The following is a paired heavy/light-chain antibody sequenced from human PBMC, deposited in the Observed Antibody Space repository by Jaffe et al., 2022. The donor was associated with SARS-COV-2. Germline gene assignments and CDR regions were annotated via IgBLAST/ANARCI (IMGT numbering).Light chain of an antibody. Sequence: EVVMTQSPATLSVSPGERATLSCRASQSVNSKLAWYQQRPGQAPRLLIYGASTRATGIPARFSGSGSGTDFTLTISSLQSEDFAVYYCQQYNHWPPFTFGPGTKVDI. CDR1: QSVNSK. CDR2: GAS. J-gene: IGKJ3*01. V-gene: IGKV3-15*01. CDR3: QQYNHWPPFT.
Heavy chain of an antibody. CDR1: GFTFGDYA. CDR3: SRAVAVGYDILAPDYYYMDV. CDR2: IIRLGYGATT. J-gene: IGHJ6*03. Sequence: EVHLVESGGGLVQPGRSLRLSCTSSGFTFGDYAMSWFRQAPGKGLEWVGLIIRLGYGATTEYAASVKGRFTISRDDSKSIAYLQMSSLKAEDTAVYYCSRAVAVGYDILAPDYYYMDVWGNGTTVTVSS. V-gene: IGHV3-49*03. D-gene: IGHD3-9*01.